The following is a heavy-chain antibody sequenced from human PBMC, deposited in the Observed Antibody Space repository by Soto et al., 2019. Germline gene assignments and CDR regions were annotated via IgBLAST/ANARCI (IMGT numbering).Heavy chain of an antibody. V-gene: IGHV4-59*08. CDR1: GGSISSYY. D-gene: IGHD4-17*01. Sequence: PSETLSLTCTVSGGSISSYYWSWIRQPPGKGLEWIGYIYYSGSTNYNPSLKSRVTISVDTSKNQFSLKLSSVTAADTAVYYCARRNRLHNWFDPWGQGTLVTVSS. CDR2: IYYSGST. J-gene: IGHJ5*02. CDR3: ARRNRLHNWFDP.